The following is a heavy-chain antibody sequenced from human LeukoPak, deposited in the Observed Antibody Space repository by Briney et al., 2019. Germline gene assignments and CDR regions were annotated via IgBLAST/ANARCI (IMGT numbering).Heavy chain of an antibody. CDR2: ISANAVST. CDR1: RFTFSSYT. V-gene: IGHV3-23*01. D-gene: IGHD2-2*01. J-gene: IGHJ6*03. CDR3: ASMPSTEIYYFYYMDV. Sequence: GGSLRLSCADSRFTFSSYTMNWVPQAPGKGLEWVSGISANAVSTYYADSVKGRFTISRDNSKNTLYLHMDRLGTEATAVYYCASMPSTEIYYFYYMDVWGKGTTVTVSS.